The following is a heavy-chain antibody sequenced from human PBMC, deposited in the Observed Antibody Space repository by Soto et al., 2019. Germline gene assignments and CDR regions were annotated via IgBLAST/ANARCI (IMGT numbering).Heavy chain of an antibody. J-gene: IGHJ4*02. CDR1: GYTFTSYD. CDR3: ARRAETNGWNGFGADKYYFDF. CDR2: LNPNTGNS. Sequence: QVQLVQSGAEVRKPGASVKVSCEACGYTFTSYDIYWVRQATGQGLEWMGWLNPNTGNSGYAQKFQGRITVTSDTSINTVHMELSSLRSEDTAVYYCARRAETNGWNGFGADKYYFDFWGQGTLVTVSS. V-gene: IGHV1-8*01. D-gene: IGHD1-1*01.